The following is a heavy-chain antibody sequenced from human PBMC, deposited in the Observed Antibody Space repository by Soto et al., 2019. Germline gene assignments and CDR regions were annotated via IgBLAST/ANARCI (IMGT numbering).Heavy chain of an antibody. D-gene: IGHD6-19*01. J-gene: IGHJ4*02. V-gene: IGHV4-4*02. CDR3: ARAQWLVLDY. CDR2: IYHSGST. CDR1: GFTFSSFA. Sequence: VQLLESGGGLVQPGGSLRLSCAASGFTFSSFALSWVRQAPGMGLEWIGYIYHSGSTYYNPSLKSRVTISLDRSKNHFSLKLSSVSAADTAVYYCARAQWLVLDYWGQGTLVTVSS.